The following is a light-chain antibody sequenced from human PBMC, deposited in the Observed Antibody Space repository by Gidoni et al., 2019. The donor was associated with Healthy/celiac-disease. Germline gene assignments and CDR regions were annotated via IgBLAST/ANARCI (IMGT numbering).Light chain of an antibody. CDR2: DAS. J-gene: IGKJ4*01. CDR1: QDISNY. Sequence: DTQMTQSPSSLSAPVGDRVTITCQASQDISNYLKWYQQKPGKAPKLLIYDASKLETGVPSRFSGSGSGTDFTFTISSLQPEDIATYYCQQYDNLPPLTFGGGTKVEIK. CDR3: QQYDNLPPLT. V-gene: IGKV1-33*01.